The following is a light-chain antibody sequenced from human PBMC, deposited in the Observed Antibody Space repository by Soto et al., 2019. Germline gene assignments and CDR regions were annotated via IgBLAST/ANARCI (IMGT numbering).Light chain of an antibody. CDR2: DAS. CDR1: HSIRSY. J-gene: IGKJ1*01. CDR3: QQSYSTPPWT. V-gene: IGKV1-39*01. Sequence: DIQLTQSPSSLSASVGDKVTITFRASHSIRSYLNWVQQKPGKAPKLLIYDASSLQTGVPSRFSGSGSGIDFSLTISSLQPEDFATYYCQQSYSTPPWTFGQGTKVDIK.